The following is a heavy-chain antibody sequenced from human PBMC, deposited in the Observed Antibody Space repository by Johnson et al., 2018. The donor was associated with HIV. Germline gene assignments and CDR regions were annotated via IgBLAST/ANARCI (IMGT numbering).Heavy chain of an antibody. CDR3: ARDFNSGSPDGAFDI. J-gene: IGHJ3*02. CDR1: GFTFSRYS. Sequence: QVQLVESGGGVVQPGRSLRLTCAASGFTFSRYSMHWVRQAPGKGLQWVAVIWYDGSNKNYTESVKGRFSISRDNSKNTLYLQMNSLREEDTAVYYCARDFNSGSPDGAFDIWGQGTMVTVSS. V-gene: IGHV3-30*04. CDR2: IWYDGSNK. D-gene: IGHD4-23*01.